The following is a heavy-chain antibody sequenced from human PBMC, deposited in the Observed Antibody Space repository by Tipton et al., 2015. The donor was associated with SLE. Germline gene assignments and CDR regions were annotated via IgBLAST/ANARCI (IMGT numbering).Heavy chain of an antibody. D-gene: IGHD5-12*01. V-gene: IGHV4-39*01. CDR3: ARHELVATKADY. CDR1: GGSVSSGAFY. CDR2: LYYSGTT. Sequence: TLSLTCIVSGGSVSSGAFYWGWIRQPPGKGLEWIGSLYYSGTTYYNTSLKSRVTISIDTSKNQFSLKLTSVAAADTAIYYCARHELVATKADYWGQGTLVTVSS. J-gene: IGHJ4*02.